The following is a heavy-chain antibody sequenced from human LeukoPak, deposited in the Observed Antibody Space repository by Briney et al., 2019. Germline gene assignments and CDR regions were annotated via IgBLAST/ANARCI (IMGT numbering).Heavy chain of an antibody. V-gene: IGHV3-30*18. CDR1: GFTFSSYG. D-gene: IGHD3-22*01. Sequence: GGSLRLSCAASGFTFSSYGMHWVRQAPGKGLEWVVVISYDGSNKYYADSVEGRFTISRDNSKNTLYLQMNSLRADDTAVYHCAKDLGPGYYYDYWGQGTLVTVSS. CDR2: ISYDGSNK. J-gene: IGHJ4*02. CDR3: AKDLGPGYYYDY.